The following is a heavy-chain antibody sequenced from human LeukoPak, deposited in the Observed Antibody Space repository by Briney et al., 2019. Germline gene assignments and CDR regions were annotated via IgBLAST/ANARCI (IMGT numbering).Heavy chain of an antibody. J-gene: IGHJ4*02. D-gene: IGHD4-17*01. V-gene: IGHV3-9*01. Sequence: GGSLRLSCATSGFTFDEYAVHWVRQAPGKGLVWVSGISWNSDTIAYAGSVKGRFTISRDNAKNSLYLQMNSLRAEDTALYYCAKDRDYGDLGVGFDFWGQGTLVTVSS. CDR3: AKDRDYGDLGVGFDF. CDR2: ISWNSDTI. CDR1: GFTFDEYA.